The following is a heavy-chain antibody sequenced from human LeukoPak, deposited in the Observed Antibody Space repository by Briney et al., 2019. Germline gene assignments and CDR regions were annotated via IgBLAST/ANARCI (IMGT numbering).Heavy chain of an antibody. CDR2: LRGSGEYT. Sequence: GGSLRLSCAASGFTFSSYAMSWVRQAPGKGLEWVSALRGSGEYTYCADSVKGLFTISRDNSKNMLYPQMNSPRAEDTAVYYCATITYFDYIWGRFVSWGQGTLVTVSS. J-gene: IGHJ4*02. CDR1: GFTFSSYA. D-gene: IGHD3-16*01. V-gene: IGHV3-23*01. CDR3: ATITYFDYIWGRFVS.